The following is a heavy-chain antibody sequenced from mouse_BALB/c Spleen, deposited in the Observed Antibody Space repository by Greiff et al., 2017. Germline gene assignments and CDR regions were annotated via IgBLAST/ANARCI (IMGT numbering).Heavy chain of an antibody. J-gene: IGHJ1*01. CDR1: GYSITSDYA. V-gene: IGHV3-2*02. CDR3: ASYYRSYWYFDV. D-gene: IGHD2-14*01. CDR2: ISYSGST. Sequence: EVQLQESGPGLVKPSQSLSLTCTVTGYSITSDYAWNWIRQFPGNILEWMGYISYSGSTSYNPSLTSRISITRDTSKNQFFLQLNSVTTEDTATYYCASYYRSYWYFDVWGAGTTVTVSS.